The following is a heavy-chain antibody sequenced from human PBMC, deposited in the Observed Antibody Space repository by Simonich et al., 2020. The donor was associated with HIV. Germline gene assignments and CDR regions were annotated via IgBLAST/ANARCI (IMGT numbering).Heavy chain of an antibody. J-gene: IGHJ5*01. V-gene: IGHV4-34*01. Sequence: QVQLQQWGAGLLKPSETLSLTCAVYGRSLRGSYWSWIRPPPGKGLEWIGEISHSWSTNYNPSLKSRVTISVDTTKNPFSLKLNSLTAADTAVYYCARGGACSGDCDNWFDSWGQGTLVTVSS. CDR3: ARGGACSGDCDNWFDS. CDR1: GRSLRGSY. CDR2: ISHSWST. D-gene: IGHD2-21*02.